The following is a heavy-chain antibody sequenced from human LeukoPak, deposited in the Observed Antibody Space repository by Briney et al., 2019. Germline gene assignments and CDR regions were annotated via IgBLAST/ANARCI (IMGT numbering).Heavy chain of an antibody. Sequence: ASVKVSCKASGYTFTSYYMYWVRQAPGQGLEWMGIINPSGGSTSYAQKFQGRVTMTRDTSTSTVYMELSSLRSEDTAVYYCARDAHGLRSGYPSNWFDPWGQGTLVTVSS. J-gene: IGHJ5*02. CDR3: ARDAHGLRSGYPSNWFDP. CDR2: INPSGGST. V-gene: IGHV1-46*01. CDR1: GYTFTSYY. D-gene: IGHD3-3*01.